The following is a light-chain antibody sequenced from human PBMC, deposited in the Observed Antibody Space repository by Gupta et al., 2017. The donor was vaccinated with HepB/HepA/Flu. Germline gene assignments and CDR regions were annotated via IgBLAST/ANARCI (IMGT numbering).Light chain of an antibody. Sequence: SAITQTGSVSGSPGQSVTISCPGTSSDVGGYNYVSWHQQHPGKAPKFMIYDVTKRPSGVPDRFSGSKSGNTSSLTISGLQAEDEANYHCCSYAGSHSCVFGGGTKVTVL. CDR1: SSDVGGYNY. CDR2: DVT. V-gene: IGLV2-11*01. CDR3: CSYAGSHSCV. J-gene: IGLJ2*01.